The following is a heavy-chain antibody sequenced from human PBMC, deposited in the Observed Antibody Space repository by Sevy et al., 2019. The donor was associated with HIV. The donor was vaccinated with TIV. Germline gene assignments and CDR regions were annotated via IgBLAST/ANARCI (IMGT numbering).Heavy chain of an antibody. Sequence: GGSLRLSCAASGFTFSGSTMHWVRQASGKGLEWVGRIRRKANIYATAYAASVKGRFTISRDDSKNTAYLQMNSLKTEDTAVYCCTRPMTTVNGDYFDYWGQGTLVTVSS. CDR3: TRPMTTVNGDYFDY. V-gene: IGHV3-73*01. CDR2: IRRKANIYAT. CDR1: GFTFSGST. D-gene: IGHD4-17*01. J-gene: IGHJ4*02.